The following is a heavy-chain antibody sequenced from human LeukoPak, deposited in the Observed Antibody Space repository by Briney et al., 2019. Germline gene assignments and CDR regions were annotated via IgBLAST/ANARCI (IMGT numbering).Heavy chain of an antibody. CDR1: GGSFSGYY. Sequence: SETLSLTCAVYGGSFSGYYWSWIRQPPGKGLEWIGEINHSGSTNYNPSLKSRVTISVDTSKNQFSLKLSSVTAADTAVYYCARRSYYYDSSGYYTQDYWGQGTLVTVSS. CDR2: INHSGST. D-gene: IGHD3-22*01. J-gene: IGHJ4*02. V-gene: IGHV4-34*01. CDR3: ARRSYYYDSSGYYTQDY.